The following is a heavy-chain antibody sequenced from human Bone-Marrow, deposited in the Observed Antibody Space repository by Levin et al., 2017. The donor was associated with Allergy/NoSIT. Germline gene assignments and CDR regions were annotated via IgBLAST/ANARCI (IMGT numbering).Heavy chain of an antibody. CDR3: AKDRPIKKDIVLMVYARERMDV. V-gene: IGHV3-23*01. CDR2: ISGSGGST. Sequence: GGSLRLSCAASGFTFSSYAMSWVRQAPGKGLEWVSAISGSGGSTYYADSVKGRFTISRDNSKNTLYLQMNSLRAEDTAVYYCAKDRPIKKDIVLMVYARERMDVWGQGTTVTVSS. CDR1: GFTFSSYA. J-gene: IGHJ6*02. D-gene: IGHD2-8*01.